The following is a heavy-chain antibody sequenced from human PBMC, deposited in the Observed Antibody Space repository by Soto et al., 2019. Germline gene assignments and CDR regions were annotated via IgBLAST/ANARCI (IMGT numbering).Heavy chain of an antibody. Sequence: GESLKISCKGSGYSFTSYWIGWVRQMPGKGLEWMGIIYPGDSDTRYSPSFQGQVTISADKSISTAYLQWSSLKASDTAMYYCARTSAPGKYYYGMDVWGQGTTVNVSS. J-gene: IGHJ6*02. CDR1: GYSFTSYW. D-gene: IGHD6-13*01. V-gene: IGHV5-51*01. CDR2: IYPGDSDT. CDR3: ARTSAPGKYYYGMDV.